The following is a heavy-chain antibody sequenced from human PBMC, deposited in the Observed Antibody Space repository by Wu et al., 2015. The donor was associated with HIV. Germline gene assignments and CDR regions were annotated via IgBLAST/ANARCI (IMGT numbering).Heavy chain of an antibody. D-gene: IGHD6-19*01. J-gene: IGHJ4*02. V-gene: IGHV1-8*01. CDR1: TLQQYD. CDR3: ARQRAYTSGWYIFDY. CDR2: MNPRSGNT. Sequence: VQLVQSGTEVRSWGVSEGXLQGSDTLQQYDINWVRQATGQGLEWMGWMNPRSGNTGYAQNFQGRVTMTRDTSISTANMELSSLRSEDTAVYYCARQRAYTSGWYIFDYWGQGTLVTVSS.